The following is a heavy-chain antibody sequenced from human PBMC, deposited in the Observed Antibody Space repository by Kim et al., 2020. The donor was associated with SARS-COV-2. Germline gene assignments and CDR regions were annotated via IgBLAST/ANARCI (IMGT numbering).Heavy chain of an antibody. Sequence: GGSLRLSCAASGFTFSDYSMNWVRQAPGKGLEWVSYISSSSSNKNYADSVRGRFTISRDNAKNSLYLQMNSLRDGDTAVYYCARDPGSFDSSGWFQGGSWFDPWGQGTLVTVSS. CDR3: ARDPGSFDSSGWFQGGSWFDP. D-gene: IGHD6-19*01. J-gene: IGHJ5*02. V-gene: IGHV3-48*02. CDR1: GFTFSDYS. CDR2: ISSSSSNK.